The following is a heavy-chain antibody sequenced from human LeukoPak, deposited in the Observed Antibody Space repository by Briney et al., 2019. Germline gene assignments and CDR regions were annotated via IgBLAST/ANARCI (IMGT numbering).Heavy chain of an antibody. CDR1: GVTFSDSA. J-gene: IGHJ6*03. CDR3: ARGAGTIFGEYYYYMDV. Sequence: GGSLRLSCAASGVTFSDSAMTWVRQVPVKGLKGLSSIAGSGSYIYYADSVKGRFTISRDNAKNSLYLQMNSLRADDTAVYHCARGAGTIFGEYYYYMDVWGKGTAVTVSS. V-gene: IGHV3-21*01. D-gene: IGHD3-3*02. CDR2: IAGSGSYI.